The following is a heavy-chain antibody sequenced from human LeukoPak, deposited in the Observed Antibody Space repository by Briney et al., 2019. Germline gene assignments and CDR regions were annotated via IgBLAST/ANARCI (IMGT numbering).Heavy chain of an antibody. D-gene: IGHD2-2*01. CDR1: GYTFTSYY. CDR2: INPSGGST. J-gene: IGHJ6*02. CDR3: ARERRGDILVVPVAAYYYYGMDV. V-gene: IGHV1-46*01. Sequence: ASVKVSCKASGYTFTSYYMHWVRQAPGQGLEWMGIINPSGGSTSYAQKFQGRVTMTRDTSTSTVYMELSSLRSEDTAVYYCARERRGDILVVPVAAYYYYGMDVWGQGTTVTVSS.